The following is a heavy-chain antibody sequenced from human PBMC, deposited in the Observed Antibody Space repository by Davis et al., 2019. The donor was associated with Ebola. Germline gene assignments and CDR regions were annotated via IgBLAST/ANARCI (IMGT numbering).Heavy chain of an antibody. CDR1: GGSISSYY. J-gene: IGHJ6*02. CDR3: ARDSGSGYGGDYYYYYGMDV. Sequence: SETLSLTCTVSGGSISSYYWSWIRQPPGKGLEWIGYIYYSGSTNYNPSLKSRVTISVDTSKNQFSLKLSSVTAADTAVYYCARDSGSGYGGDYYYYYGMDVWGQGTTVTVSS. V-gene: IGHV4-59*01. CDR2: IYYSGST. D-gene: IGHD5-12*01.